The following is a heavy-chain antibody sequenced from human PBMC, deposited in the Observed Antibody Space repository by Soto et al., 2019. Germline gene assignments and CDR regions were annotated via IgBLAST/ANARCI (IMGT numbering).Heavy chain of an antibody. CDR1: GFTFSSYA. CDR2: ISYDGSNK. D-gene: IGHD3-3*01. J-gene: IGHJ6*02. V-gene: IGHV3-30-3*01. Sequence: GRSLRLSCAASGFTFSSYAMHLVRQAPGKGLEWVAVISYDGSNKNHADTVKGRFTISRDNSKNTLYLQMNSLRAEDTAVYYCARGYDFWSGYYYPYGMDVWGQGTTVTVSS. CDR3: ARGYDFWSGYYYPYGMDV.